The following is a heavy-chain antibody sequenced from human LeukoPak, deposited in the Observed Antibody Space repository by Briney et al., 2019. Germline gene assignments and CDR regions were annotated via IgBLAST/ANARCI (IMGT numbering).Heavy chain of an antibody. Sequence: PGGSLRLCCAASGFTFSNAWMSWVRQAPGKGLEWVGRIKSKTDGGTTDYAAPVKGRFTISRDDSKNTLYLQMNSLKTEDTAVYYCTTTSDYGDHKRWGQGTLVTVSS. CDR3: TTTSDYGDHKR. J-gene: IGHJ4*02. D-gene: IGHD4-17*01. V-gene: IGHV3-15*01. CDR2: IKSKTDGGTT. CDR1: GFTFSNAW.